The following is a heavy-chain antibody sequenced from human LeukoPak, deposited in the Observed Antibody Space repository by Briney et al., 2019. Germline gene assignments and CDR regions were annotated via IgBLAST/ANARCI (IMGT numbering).Heavy chain of an antibody. Sequence: SETLSLTCTVSGGSISSGDYYWSWIRQPPGKGLEWIGYIYYSGSTYYNPSLKSRVTISVDTSKNQFSLKLSSATAADTAVYYCARDYYGSLNWFDPWGQGTLVTVSS. CDR2: IYYSGST. J-gene: IGHJ5*02. V-gene: IGHV4-30-4*01. D-gene: IGHD3-10*01. CDR3: ARDYYGSLNWFDP. CDR1: GGSISSGDYY.